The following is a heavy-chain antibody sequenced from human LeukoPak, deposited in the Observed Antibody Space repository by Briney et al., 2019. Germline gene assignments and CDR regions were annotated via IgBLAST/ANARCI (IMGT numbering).Heavy chain of an antibody. CDR1: GFTFSIYG. V-gene: IGHV3-23*01. Sequence: GGSLRLSCAASGFTFSIYGMNWVRQAPGKGLEWVSAISGSGGSTYYADSVKGRFTISRDNSKNTLYLQMNSLRAEDTAVYYCAKMSTMIVVVITYFDYWGQGTLVTVSS. D-gene: IGHD3-22*01. J-gene: IGHJ4*02. CDR3: AKMSTMIVVVITYFDY. CDR2: ISGSGGST.